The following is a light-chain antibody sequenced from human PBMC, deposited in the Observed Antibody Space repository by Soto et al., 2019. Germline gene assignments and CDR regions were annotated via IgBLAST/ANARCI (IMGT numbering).Light chain of an antibody. J-gene: IGKJ1*01. CDR2: AAS. CDR1: QDIRTD. V-gene: IGKV1-6*02. Sequence: AIQMTQSPSSLSASVGDRVTITCRASQDIRTDLGWYQQKPGKDPKLLIYAASSLQSGVPSRFSGSGSGTDFTLTICSRQPEDFATYYCLQDYNYPWTFGQGTKVEIK. CDR3: LQDYNYPWT.